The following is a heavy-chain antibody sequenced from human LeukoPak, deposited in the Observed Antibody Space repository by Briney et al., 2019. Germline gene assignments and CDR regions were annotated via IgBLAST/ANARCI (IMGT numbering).Heavy chain of an antibody. CDR3: ATRGYSYGYAFDY. V-gene: IGHV3-30*03. Sequence: GGSLRLSCAASGFTFSSYGMHWVRQAPGKGLEWVAVISYDGSNKYYADSVKGRFTISRDNSKNTLYLQMNSLRAEDTAVYYCATRGYSYGYAFDYWGQGTLVTVSS. CDR1: GFTFSSYG. CDR2: ISYDGSNK. J-gene: IGHJ4*02. D-gene: IGHD5-18*01.